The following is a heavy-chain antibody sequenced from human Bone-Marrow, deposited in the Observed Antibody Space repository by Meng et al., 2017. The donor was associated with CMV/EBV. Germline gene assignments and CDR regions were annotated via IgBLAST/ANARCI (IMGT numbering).Heavy chain of an antibody. CDR3: ASLGGSSRYYYYYDMDV. CDR1: GFTFSSYS. CDR2: ISSSSSYI. V-gene: IGHV3-21*01. Sequence: GESLKISCAASGFTFSSYSMNWVRQAPGKGLEWVSSISSSSSYIYYADSVKGRFTISRDNAKNSLYLQMNSLRAEDTAVYYCASLGGSSRYYYYYDMDVWGQGTTVTVSS. D-gene: IGHD6-6*01. J-gene: IGHJ6*02.